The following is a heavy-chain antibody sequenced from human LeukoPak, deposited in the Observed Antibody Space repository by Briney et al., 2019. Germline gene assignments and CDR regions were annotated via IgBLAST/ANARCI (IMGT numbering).Heavy chain of an antibody. CDR3: ARAYSGYDLGGAKGY. J-gene: IGHJ4*02. V-gene: IGHV1-2*02. CDR2: INPNSGGT. CDR1: GYTFTSYG. D-gene: IGHD5-12*01. Sequence: EASVKVSCKASGYTFTSYGISWVRQAPGQGLEWMGWINPNSGGTNYAQKFQGRVTMTRDTSISTAYMELSRLRSDDTAVYYCARAYSGYDLGGAKGYWGQGTLVTVSS.